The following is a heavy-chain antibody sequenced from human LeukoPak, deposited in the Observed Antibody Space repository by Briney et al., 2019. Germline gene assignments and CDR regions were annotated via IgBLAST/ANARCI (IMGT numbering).Heavy chain of an antibody. CDR1: GYSISSGYY. D-gene: IGHD3-22*01. V-gene: IGHV4-38-2*02. CDR2: IFHSGST. Sequence: PSETLSLTCTVSGYSISSGYYWGWIRQPPGKGLEWIGNIFHSGSTYYNPSLKSRVTISVDTSKNQFSPKLSSVTAADTAVYYCARVQGITMILVIKGNWFDPWGRGTPVTVSS. CDR3: ARVQGITMILVIKGNWFDP. J-gene: IGHJ5*02.